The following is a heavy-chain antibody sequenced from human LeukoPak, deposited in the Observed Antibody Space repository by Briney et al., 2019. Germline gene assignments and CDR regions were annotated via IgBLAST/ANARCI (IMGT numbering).Heavy chain of an antibody. CDR1: GFTFSDYT. CDR2: ISSSSSYI. D-gene: IGHD5-24*01. CDR3: AKDSPSRTATTEVPVDY. J-gene: IGHJ4*02. Sequence: GGSLRLSCAASGFTFSDYTMNWVRQAPGKGLEWLSSISSSSSYIYFANSVRGRFTIYRDNAKNSLYLQMNSLRAEDMAVYYCAKDSPSRTATTEVPVDYWGQGTLVTVSS. V-gene: IGHV3-21*01.